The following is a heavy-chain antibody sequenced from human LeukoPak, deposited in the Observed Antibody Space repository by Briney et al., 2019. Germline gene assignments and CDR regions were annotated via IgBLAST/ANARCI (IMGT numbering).Heavy chain of an antibody. Sequence: SETLSLTCTVSGGSISSSSYYWGWIRQPPGKGLEWIGSIYYSGSTYYNPSLKSRVTISVDTSKNQFSLKLSSVTAADTAVYYCARGRGGARRFDPWGQGTLVTVSS. CDR2: IYYSGST. D-gene: IGHD1-26*01. J-gene: IGHJ5*02. V-gene: IGHV4-39*01. CDR3: ARGRGGARRFDP. CDR1: GGSISSSSYY.